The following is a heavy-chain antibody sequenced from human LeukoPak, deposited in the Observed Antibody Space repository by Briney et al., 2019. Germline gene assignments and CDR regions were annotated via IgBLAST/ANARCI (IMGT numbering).Heavy chain of an antibody. D-gene: IGHD4-17*01. Sequence: GGSLRLSCSPSGFTFSSYAMHCVRQAPGKGLEYVSAISSNGGSTYYADSVKGRFTISRHNSKKTLYLQMSSLRAEDTAVYYCVKDLYGDYVGNFDYWGQGTLVTVSS. CDR3: VKDLYGDYVGNFDY. CDR1: GFTFSSYA. CDR2: ISSNGGST. J-gene: IGHJ4*02. V-gene: IGHV3-64D*06.